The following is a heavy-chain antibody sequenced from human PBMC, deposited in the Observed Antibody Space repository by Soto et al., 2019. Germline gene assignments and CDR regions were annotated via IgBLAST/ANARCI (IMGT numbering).Heavy chain of an antibody. CDR3: APLSVSLSGPYGIHV. V-gene: IGHV4-39*01. D-gene: IGHD2-15*01. Sequence: SSETLSLTCSVSGYSVTSSDYYWTWIRQPPGKGLEWIGRMFYSGLTYYNPSLKSRATLSVDTSKNQFSVRLNSVTAADTAVYYCAPLSVSLSGPYGIHVWGQGTTVTVSS. CDR2: MFYSGLT. J-gene: IGHJ6*02. CDR1: GYSVTSSDYY.